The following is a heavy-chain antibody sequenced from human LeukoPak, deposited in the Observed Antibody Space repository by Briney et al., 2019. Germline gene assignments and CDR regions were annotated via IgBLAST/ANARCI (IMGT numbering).Heavy chain of an antibody. D-gene: IGHD4/OR15-4a*01. CDR1: GFTFNTNSHA. Sequence: GGSLRLSCAASGFTFNTNSHAMRWVRRAPGRGLEWVSSVSESGDITYYADSLKGRFTISRDISKHTLYLQMNSLRDDDTAVYYCAKDLSCSYWGQGTLVTVS. CDR2: VSESGDIT. J-gene: IGHJ4*02. V-gene: IGHV3-23*01. CDR3: AKDLSCSY.